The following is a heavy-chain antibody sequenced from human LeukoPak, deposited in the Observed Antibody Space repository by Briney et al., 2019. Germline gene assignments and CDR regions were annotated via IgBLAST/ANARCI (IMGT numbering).Heavy chain of an antibody. CDR3: AKDPWTRTRGAFDI. CDR2: TSFDGIKK. D-gene: IGHD1/OR15-1a*01. CDR1: RFTFRNYA. Sequence: GGSLRLSCAASRFTFRNYAMHWVRQAPGKGLEWVAVTSFDGIKKYYADSVKGRFTISRDNSKNTLYLQMNSLRAEDTAVYYCAKDPWTRTRGAFDIWGQGTMVTVSS. V-gene: IGHV3-30-3*01. J-gene: IGHJ3*02.